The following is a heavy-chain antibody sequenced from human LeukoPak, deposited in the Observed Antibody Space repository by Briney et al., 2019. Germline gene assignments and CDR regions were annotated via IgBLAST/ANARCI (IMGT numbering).Heavy chain of an antibody. J-gene: IGHJ4*02. CDR2: INPSGGST. D-gene: IGHD3-10*01. V-gene: IGHV1-46*01. CDR3: ARDSFYYGSGSYYNDNHFDY. CDR1: GYTFTSYY. Sequence: ASVKVSCKASGYTFTSYYMHWVRQAPGQGLEWIGIINPSGGSTSYAQKFQGRVTMTRDTSTSTVYMELSSLRSEDTAVYYCARDSFYYGSGSYYNDNHFDYWGQGTLVTVSS.